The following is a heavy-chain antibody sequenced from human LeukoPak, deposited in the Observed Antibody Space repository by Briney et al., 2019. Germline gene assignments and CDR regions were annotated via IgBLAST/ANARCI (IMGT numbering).Heavy chain of an antibody. Sequence: GGSLRLSCAASAFSFSNYWMHWVRQVPGKGLVWVSCMNIDGSDRRYADSVKGRFTNSRDNAKNTLYLQMNGLSAEDTAVYYCTRLYSSNDPLDIWGQGTMVTVSS. CDR3: TRLYSSNDPLDI. V-gene: IGHV3-74*01. J-gene: IGHJ3*02. CDR2: MNIDGSDR. D-gene: IGHD2-21*01. CDR1: AFSFSNYW.